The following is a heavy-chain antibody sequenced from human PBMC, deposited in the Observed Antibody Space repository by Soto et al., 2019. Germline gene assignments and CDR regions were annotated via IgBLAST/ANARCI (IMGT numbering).Heavy chain of an antibody. CDR2: ISSSSSYI. CDR3: ARDLLPRCSGGSCYRSQDY. CDR1: GFTFSSYS. V-gene: IGHV3-21*01. D-gene: IGHD2-15*01. Sequence: PGGSLRLSCAASGFTFSSYSMNWVRQAPGKGLEWVSSISSSSSYIYYADSVKGRFTISRDNANNSLYLQMNSLRAEDTAVYYCARDLLPRCSGGSCYRSQDYWGQGPLVTVSS. J-gene: IGHJ4*02.